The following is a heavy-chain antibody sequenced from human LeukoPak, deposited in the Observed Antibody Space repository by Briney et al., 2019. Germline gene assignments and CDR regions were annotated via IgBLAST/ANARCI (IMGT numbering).Heavy chain of an antibody. CDR1: GDIVSSNSAA. D-gene: IGHD3-10*01. V-gene: IGHV6-1*01. CDR3: ATETYYYGSGSYFHDAFDI. CDR2: AYYRSKWYN. Sequence: PSQTLSLTCAISGDIVSSNSAAWNWIRQSPSRGLEWLGRAYYRSKWYNDYAVSVKSRITINPDTSKNQFSLQLNSVTPEDTAVYYCATETYYYGSGSYFHDAFDIWGQGTMVTVSS. J-gene: IGHJ3*02.